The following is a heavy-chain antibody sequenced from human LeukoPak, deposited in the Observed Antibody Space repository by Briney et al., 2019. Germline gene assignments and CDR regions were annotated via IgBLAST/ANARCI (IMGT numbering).Heavy chain of an antibody. D-gene: IGHD6-6*01. V-gene: IGHV4-39*07. CDR1: GGSISSGSYY. Sequence: SETLSLTCTVSGGSISSGSYYWGWIRQPPGKGLEWIGSIYYSGSTYYNPSLKSRVTISVDTSKNQFSLKLSSVTAADTAVYYCARGSIAARNFDYWGQGTLVTVSS. CDR3: ARGSIAARNFDY. J-gene: IGHJ4*02. CDR2: IYYSGST.